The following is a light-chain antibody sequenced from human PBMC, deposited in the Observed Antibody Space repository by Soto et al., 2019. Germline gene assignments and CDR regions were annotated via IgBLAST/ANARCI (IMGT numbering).Light chain of an antibody. V-gene: IGKV3-15*01. CDR1: QNLRSS. J-gene: IGKJ2*01. CDR3: PQYNILPQP. Sequence: GERATLSCRASQNLRSSLAWYHQKPGQAPRLLIYGASTRATGIPARFSGSGSGTEFTLTISSLQSEDFAVYFCPQYNILPQPFG. CDR2: GAS.